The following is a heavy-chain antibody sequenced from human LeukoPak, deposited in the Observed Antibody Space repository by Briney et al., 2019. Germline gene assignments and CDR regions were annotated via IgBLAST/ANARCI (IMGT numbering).Heavy chain of an antibody. J-gene: IGHJ4*02. Sequence: GGSLRLSCAASGFTLSSYWMHWVRQTPGKGPVWVSRINSDGSSTSYADSVKGRFTISRDNPKNTLYLQVNSLRAEDTAVYYCAKARAITIFGVAKVDFDYWGQGTLVSVSS. CDR3: AKARAITIFGVAKVDFDY. CDR2: INSDGSST. CDR1: GFTLSSYW. D-gene: IGHD3-3*01. V-gene: IGHV3-74*01.